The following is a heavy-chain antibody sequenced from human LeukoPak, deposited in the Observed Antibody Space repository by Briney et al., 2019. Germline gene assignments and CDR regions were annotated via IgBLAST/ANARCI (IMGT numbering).Heavy chain of an antibody. CDR2: IYYSGST. Sequence: SETLSLTCTVSGGSISSYYWSWIRQPPGKGLEWIGYIYYSGSTNYNPSLKSRVTISVDTSKNQFSLKLSSVTAADTAVYYCARERYDILTGDAFDIWGQGTMVTVSS. CDR1: GGSISSYY. D-gene: IGHD3-9*01. J-gene: IGHJ3*02. V-gene: IGHV4-59*01. CDR3: ARERYDILTGDAFDI.